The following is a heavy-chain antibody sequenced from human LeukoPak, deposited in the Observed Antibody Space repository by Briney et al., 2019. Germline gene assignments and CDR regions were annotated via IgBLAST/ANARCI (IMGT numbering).Heavy chain of an antibody. CDR3: ASRWELNREPY. CDR1: GDSISNSKW. CDR2: VHHSGTT. D-gene: IGHD3-10*01. J-gene: IGHJ4*02. V-gene: IGHV4-4*02. Sequence: NASETLSLTCAVSGDSISNSKWWTWVRQPPGKGLEWIGEVHHSGTTNYNPSLKSRVTISLDKSSNQLSLRLSSVTAADTAVYYCASRWELNREPYWGQGTLVTVSS.